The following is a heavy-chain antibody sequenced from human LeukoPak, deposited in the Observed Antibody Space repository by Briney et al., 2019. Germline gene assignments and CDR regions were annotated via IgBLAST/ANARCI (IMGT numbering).Heavy chain of an antibody. Sequence: GGSLRLSCSASGFTFSNYGMSWVRQAPGKGLEWVSTISGTGGSADYAASVKGRFTISRDNSKNTLYLQMNSLRAEDTAVYYCARNRYSGYDFDYWGQGTLVTVSS. CDR3: ARNRYSGYDFDY. D-gene: IGHD5-12*01. J-gene: IGHJ4*02. V-gene: IGHV3-23*01. CDR1: GFTFSNYG. CDR2: ISGTGGSA.